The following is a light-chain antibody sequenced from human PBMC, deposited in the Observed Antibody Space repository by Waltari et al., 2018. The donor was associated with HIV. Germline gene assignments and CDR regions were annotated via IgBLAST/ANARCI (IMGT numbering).Light chain of an antibody. V-gene: IGLV2-14*01. CDR1: SSDVGDYDY. CDR2: EVT. Sequence: HSVLTQPASVSGPHGQSITISCAGTSSDVGDYDYVSWYHHPPGHAPKLVIYEVTTRPLGVSERFSGAKSGNTASLTISYLLTEDEGFYYCASVTSNTWVFGGGTEVTVL. CDR3: ASVTSNTWV. J-gene: IGLJ3*02.